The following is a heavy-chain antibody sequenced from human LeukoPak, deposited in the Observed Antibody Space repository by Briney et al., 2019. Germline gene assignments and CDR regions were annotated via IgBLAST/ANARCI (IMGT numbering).Heavy chain of an antibody. CDR2: IYYSGST. CDR1: GDSIRSYY. Sequence: PSETVSLTCTVSGDSIRSYYWSWIRQPPGKGLEWIGYIYYSGSTNSNPSLRSRVAISVDTSKNQFSLKVTSVTAADTAVYYCARALTPGYCGGATCSYSDFCGQGTLVTVSS. J-gene: IGHJ4*02. D-gene: IGHD2-15*01. V-gene: IGHV4-59*01. CDR3: ARALTPGYCGGATCSYSDF.